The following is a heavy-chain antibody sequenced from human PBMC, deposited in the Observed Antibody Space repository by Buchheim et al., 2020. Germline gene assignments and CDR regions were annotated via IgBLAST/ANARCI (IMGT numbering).Heavy chain of an antibody. Sequence: EVQLVESGGGLVQPGGSLRLSCAASGFTFSSYWMSWVRQAPGKGLEWVANIKQDGSEKYYVDSVKGRFTISRDNAKNSLYLQMNSLRAEDTDVYYCAREQHSSSWYGAPYYYYYGMDVWGQGTT. D-gene: IGHD6-13*01. CDR1: GFTFSSYW. CDR3: AREQHSSSWYGAPYYYYYGMDV. V-gene: IGHV3-7*04. CDR2: IKQDGSEK. J-gene: IGHJ6*02.